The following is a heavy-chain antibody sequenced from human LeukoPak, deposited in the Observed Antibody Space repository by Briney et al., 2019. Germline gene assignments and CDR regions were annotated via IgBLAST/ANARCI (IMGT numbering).Heavy chain of an antibody. J-gene: IGHJ4*02. CDR1: GFTFSGDW. CDR3: ARANSGFYFDY. CDR2: INSDGTTT. V-gene: IGHV3-74*01. D-gene: IGHD6-19*01. Sequence: GGSLRLSCVASGFTFSGDWMHWVRQAPGKGLVWVSRINSDGTTTTYADSVKGRFTISRDNARNTLYLRMNSLRAEDTAVYYCARANSGFYFDYWGQGTLVTVSS.